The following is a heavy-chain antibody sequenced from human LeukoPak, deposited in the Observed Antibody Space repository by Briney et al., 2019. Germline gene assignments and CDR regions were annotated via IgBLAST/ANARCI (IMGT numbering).Heavy chain of an antibody. CDR3: AKDFVPAMVTSYYYGMDV. D-gene: IGHD5-18*01. CDR1: GFTFSSYA. CDR2: ISGSGGST. Sequence: GGSLRLSCAASGFTFSSYAMSWVRQAPGKGLEWVSAISGSGGSTYYADSVKGRFTISRDNSKNTLYLQMNSLRAEDTAVYYCAKDFVPAMVTSYYYGMDVWGQGTTVTVSS. J-gene: IGHJ6*02. V-gene: IGHV3-23*01.